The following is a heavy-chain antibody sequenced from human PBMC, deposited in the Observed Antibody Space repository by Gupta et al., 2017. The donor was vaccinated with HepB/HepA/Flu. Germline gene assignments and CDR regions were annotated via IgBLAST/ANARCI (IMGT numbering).Heavy chain of an antibody. V-gene: IGHV3-23*01. J-gene: IGHJ6*02. Sequence: EVQLLEPGGGLVQHGGSLRLSCAATASTFSSYALRWVLQAAGQGLEWVSAISGSGGSTYYAESGKGRFTISRDNSKNTLYLQMNSLRAEDTAVYYCATTPRGYSYGQQYYYYGMDVWGQGTTVTVSS. CDR2: ISGSGGST. D-gene: IGHD5-18*01. CDR3: ATTPRGYSYGQQYYYYGMDV. CDR1: ASTFSSYA.